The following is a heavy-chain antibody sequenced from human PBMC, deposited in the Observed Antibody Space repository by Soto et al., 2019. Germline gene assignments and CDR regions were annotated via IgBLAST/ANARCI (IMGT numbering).Heavy chain of an antibody. V-gene: IGHV3-30*18. J-gene: IGHJ3*02. Sequence: GGSLRLSCAASGFTFSSYGMHWVRQAPGKGLEWVAVISYDGSNKYYADSVKGRFTISRDNSKNTLYLQMNSLRAEDTAVYYCAKPFYVAPAGEDAFDIWGQGTMVTVSS. CDR2: ISYDGSNK. CDR1: GFTFSSYG. D-gene: IGHD5-12*01. CDR3: AKPFYVAPAGEDAFDI.